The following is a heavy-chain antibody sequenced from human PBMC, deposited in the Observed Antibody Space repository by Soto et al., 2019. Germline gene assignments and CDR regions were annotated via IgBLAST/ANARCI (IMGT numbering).Heavy chain of an antibody. CDR3: ARYSGAGKRTVNWFDP. CDR2: IKQDGSEK. V-gene: IGHV3-7*01. CDR1: GFTFSSYW. J-gene: IGHJ5*02. D-gene: IGHD2-15*01. Sequence: PGGSLRLSCAASGFTFSSYWMSWVRQAPGKGLEWVANIKQDGSEKYYVDSVKGRFTISRDNAKNSLYLQMNSLRAEDTAVYYCARYSGAGKRTVNWFDPWGQGTLVTVSS.